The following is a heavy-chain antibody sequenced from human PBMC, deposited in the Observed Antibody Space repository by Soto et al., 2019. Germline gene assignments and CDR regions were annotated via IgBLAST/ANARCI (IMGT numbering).Heavy chain of an antibody. V-gene: IGHV3-11*06. CDR1: GFTFSDYY. J-gene: IGHJ4*02. CDR3: VRDIARVGDTYYYDY. CDR2: ISSSSSDT. D-gene: IGHD1-26*01. Sequence: EGSLRLSCAASGFTFSDYYMSWIRQAPGKGLEWVSYISSSSSDTNYAGSVRGRFTISRDNAKNSLYLQMNGLRAEDTAVYYCVRDIARVGDTYYYDYCGQGTLVTVSS.